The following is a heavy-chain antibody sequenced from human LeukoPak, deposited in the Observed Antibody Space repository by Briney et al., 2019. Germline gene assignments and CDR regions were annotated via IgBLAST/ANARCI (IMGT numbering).Heavy chain of an antibody. CDR1: GYTFTSYG. Sequence: SVKVSCKASGYTFTSYGISWVRQAPGQGLEWMGGIIPIFGTANYAQKFQGRVTITTDESTSTAYMELSSLRSEDTAVYYCARVDSSSSGSFDYWGQGTLVTVSS. V-gene: IGHV1-69*05. CDR2: IIPIFGTA. D-gene: IGHD6-6*01. J-gene: IGHJ4*02. CDR3: ARVDSSSSGSFDY.